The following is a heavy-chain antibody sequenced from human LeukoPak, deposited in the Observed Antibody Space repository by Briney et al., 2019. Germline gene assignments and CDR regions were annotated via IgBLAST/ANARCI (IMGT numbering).Heavy chain of an antibody. CDR3: AREARRMGPVVDY. CDR2: IYYSGST. Sequence: SETLSLTCTVSGGSISSGGYYWSWIRQHPGKGLEWIGYIYYSGSTYYNPSLKSRVTISVDTSKNQFSLKLSSVTAADTAVYYCAREARRMGPVVDYWGQGTLVTVSS. CDR1: GGSISSGGYY. V-gene: IGHV4-31*03. D-gene: IGHD6-6*01. J-gene: IGHJ4*02.